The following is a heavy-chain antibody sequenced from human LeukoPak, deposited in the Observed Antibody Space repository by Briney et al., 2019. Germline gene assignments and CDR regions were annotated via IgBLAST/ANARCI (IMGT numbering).Heavy chain of an antibody. J-gene: IGHJ4*02. CDR1: GGSFSGYY. CDR2: INHSGST. CDR3: ARTVRYSYGLYYFDY. V-gene: IGHV4-34*01. D-gene: IGHD5-18*01. Sequence: SETLSLTCAVYGGSFSGYYWSWIRQPPGKGLEWIGEINHSGSTNYNPSLKSRVTISVDTSKNQFSLKLSSVTAADTAVYYCARTVRYSYGLYYFDYWGQGTLVTVSS.